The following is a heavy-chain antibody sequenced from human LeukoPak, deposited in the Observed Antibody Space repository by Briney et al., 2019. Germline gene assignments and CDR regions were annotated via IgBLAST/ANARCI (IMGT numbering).Heavy chain of an antibody. CDR1: GFTLSSYA. Sequence: GGSLRLSCAVSGFTLSSYAMIWVRQAPGKGVEWVAYIKPDGSEKYYVDSVKGLFTISRDNANNPLYLQMNSLRAEDTAVYYCARDRSRFGYWSQGTLVTVSS. J-gene: IGHJ4*02. V-gene: IGHV3-7*01. D-gene: IGHD6-6*01. CDR3: ARDRSRFGY. CDR2: IKPDGSEK.